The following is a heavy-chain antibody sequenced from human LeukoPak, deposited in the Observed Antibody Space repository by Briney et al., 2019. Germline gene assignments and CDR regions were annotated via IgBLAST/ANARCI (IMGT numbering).Heavy chain of an antibody. CDR3: ARYFDWAYYYYMDV. Sequence: ASVKVSCKASGYTFTSYDINWVRQATGQGLEWMGWMNPNSGNTGYAQKFQGRVTMTTDTSTSTAYMELRSLRSDDTAVYYCARYFDWAYYYYMDVWGKGTTVTVSS. CDR2: MNPNSGNT. D-gene: IGHD3-9*01. V-gene: IGHV1-8*01. CDR1: GYTFTSYD. J-gene: IGHJ6*03.